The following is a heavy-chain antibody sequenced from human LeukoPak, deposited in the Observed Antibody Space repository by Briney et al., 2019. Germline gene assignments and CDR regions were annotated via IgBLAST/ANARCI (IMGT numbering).Heavy chain of an antibody. Sequence: GGSLRLSCAASGFTFSSYSMNWVRQAPGKGLEWVSYISSSGSTIYYADSVKGRFTISRDNAKNSLYLQMNSLRAEDTAVYYCARDQLYCGGPTCYRTGDDSWGQGTLVTVSS. CDR2: ISSSGSTI. CDR1: GFTFSSYS. D-gene: IGHD2-2*02. CDR3: ARDQLYCGGPTCYRTGDDS. J-gene: IGHJ4*02. V-gene: IGHV3-48*04.